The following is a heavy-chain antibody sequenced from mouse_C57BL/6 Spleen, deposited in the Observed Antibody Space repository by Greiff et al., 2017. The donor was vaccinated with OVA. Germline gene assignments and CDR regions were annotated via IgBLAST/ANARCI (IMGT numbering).Heavy chain of an antibody. CDR1: GYTFTRYW. J-gene: IGHJ3*01. V-gene: IGHV1-55*01. D-gene: IGHD3-2*02. CDR2: IYPGSGST. Sequence: QVQLQQSGAELVKPGASVKMSCKASGYTFTRYWLTWVKQRPGQGLEWIGDIYPGSGSTNYNEKFKSKATLTVDTASSTAYMQRSSLTSEDSAVYYCARVGQLRLPLAYWGQGTLVTVSA. CDR3: ARVGQLRLPLAY.